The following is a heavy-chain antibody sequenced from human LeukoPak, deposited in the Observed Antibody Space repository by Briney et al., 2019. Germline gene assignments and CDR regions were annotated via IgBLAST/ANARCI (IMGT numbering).Heavy chain of an antibody. J-gene: IGHJ4*02. CDR1: GFTFSYHS. D-gene: IGHD3-10*01. CDR3: ARGFSGSYYTKDFDY. Sequence: KPGGSLRLSCAASGFTFSYHSMNWVRQAPGKGLEWVSSISSSSSYIYYADSVKGRFTISRDNAKNSLYLQMNSLRAEATAIYYCARGFSGSYYTKDFDYWGQGALVTVSS. CDR2: ISSSSSYI. V-gene: IGHV3-21*01.